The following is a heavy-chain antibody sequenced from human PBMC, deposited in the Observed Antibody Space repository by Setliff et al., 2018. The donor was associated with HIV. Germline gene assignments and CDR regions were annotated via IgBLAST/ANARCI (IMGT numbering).Heavy chain of an antibody. D-gene: IGHD1-26*01. CDR1: GGSISSYY. Sequence: SETLSLTCTVSGGSISSYYWSWIRQPPGKGLEWIGYIYYSGSTNYNPSLKSRVTISVDTSKDQLSLKLSSVTAADTAVYYCAREGTYSGTYWVRRVASFDIWGQGTMVTVSS. CDR2: IYYSGST. V-gene: IGHV4-59*12. CDR3: AREGTYSGTYWVRRVASFDI. J-gene: IGHJ3*02.